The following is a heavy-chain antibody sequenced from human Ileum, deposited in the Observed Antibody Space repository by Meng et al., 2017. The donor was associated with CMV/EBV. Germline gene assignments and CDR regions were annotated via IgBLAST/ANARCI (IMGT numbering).Heavy chain of an antibody. V-gene: IGHV4-61*01. CDR1: GGSVTSGTYV. CDR2: LYYSGNT. J-gene: IGHJ4*02. Sequence: TCTVSGGSVTSGTYVWSWIRQPPGKGLEWIGYLYYSGNTNYNPSLKSRVTISVGTSKNQFSLKLSSVTAADTAVYFCARFSGNSFDNWGQGTLVTVSS. CDR3: ARFSGNSFDN. D-gene: IGHD1-26*01.